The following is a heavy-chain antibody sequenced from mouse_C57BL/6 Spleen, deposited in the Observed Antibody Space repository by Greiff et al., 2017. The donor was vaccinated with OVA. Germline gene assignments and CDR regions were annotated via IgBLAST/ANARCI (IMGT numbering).Heavy chain of an antibody. Sequence: QVQLQQPGAELVMPGASVKLSCKASGYTFTSYWMHWVKQRPGQGLEWIGEIDPSDSYTNYNQKFKGKSTLTVDKSSSTAYMQLSSLTSEDSAVYYCARYDGSSPYYFDYWGQDTTLTVSS. D-gene: IGHD1-1*01. CDR1: GYTFTSYW. CDR2: IDPSDSYT. J-gene: IGHJ2*01. V-gene: IGHV1-69*01. CDR3: ARYDGSSPYYFDY.